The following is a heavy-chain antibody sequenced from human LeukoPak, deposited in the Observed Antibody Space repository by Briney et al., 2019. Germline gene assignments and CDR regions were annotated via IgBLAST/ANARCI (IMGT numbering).Heavy chain of an antibody. J-gene: IGHJ4*02. Sequence: SETLSLTCTVSGGSISNYYWGWIRQPPGKGLEYIGYVYYTGSTTYNPSLKSRITVSVDTSKNQFSLKLSSVTAADTAMYYCARAGPRRDGYNVDHWGQGTLVTVSS. D-gene: IGHD5-24*01. CDR1: GGSISNYY. V-gene: IGHV4-59*01. CDR2: VYYTGST. CDR3: ARAGPRRDGYNVDH.